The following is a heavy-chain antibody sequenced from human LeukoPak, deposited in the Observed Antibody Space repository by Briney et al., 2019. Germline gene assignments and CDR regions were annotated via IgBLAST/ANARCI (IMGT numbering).Heavy chain of an antibody. J-gene: IGHJ4*02. CDR3: ARPGQTYYYDSSGYYYSYYFDY. V-gene: IGHV5-51*01. CDR1: GYSFTSYW. D-gene: IGHD3-22*01. Sequence: GESLKISSKGSGYSFTSYWIGWVRPMPGKGLEWMGIIYPGDSDTRYSPSFQGQVTISADKSISTAYLQWSSLKASDTAMYYCARPGQTYYYDSSGYYYSYYFDYWGQGTLDTVSS. CDR2: IYPGDSDT.